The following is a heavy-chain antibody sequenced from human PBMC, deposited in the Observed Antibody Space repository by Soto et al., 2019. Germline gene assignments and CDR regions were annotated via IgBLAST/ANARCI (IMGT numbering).Heavy chain of an antibody. CDR2: IKQDGSER. V-gene: IGHV3-7*01. J-gene: IGHJ4*02. Sequence: EVQLVESGGGLVQPGGSLRLSCAGSGFTFSGYWMNWVRQAPGEGLEWVANIKQDGSERYYVDSVKGRFTISRDNAKNSLYLQMNSLRADDTAVYYCAFYPSAEDYWGQGTHVTVSS. CDR1: GFTFSGYW. CDR3: AFYPSAEDY.